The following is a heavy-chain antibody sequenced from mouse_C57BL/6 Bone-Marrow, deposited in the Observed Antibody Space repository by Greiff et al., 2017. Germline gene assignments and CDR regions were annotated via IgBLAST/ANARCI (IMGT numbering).Heavy chain of an antibody. D-gene: IGHD4-1*01. J-gene: IGHJ2*01. V-gene: IGHV1-55*01. CDR3: ARSGPLGRSFDY. CDR2: IYPTRGRN. Sequence: VQLQQPGAELVKPGASVKMSCKASGYTFTSYWITWVKQRPGQGLAWIGDIYPTRGRNNYNEKFKSKARLTVDTSSNTAYMQLSSLTAEDSAVFYCARSGPLGRSFDYWGQGTTLTVSS. CDR1: GYTFTSYW.